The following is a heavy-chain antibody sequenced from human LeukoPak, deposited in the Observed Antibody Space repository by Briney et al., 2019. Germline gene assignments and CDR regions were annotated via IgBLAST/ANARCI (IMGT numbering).Heavy chain of an antibody. D-gene: IGHD2-15*01. CDR2: IYYSGST. J-gene: IGHJ5*02. Sequence: SETLSLTCTVSGGSISSSNYYWGWIRQPPGKGLEWIGSIYYSGSTYDNPSLKSRVTISVDTSKNQFSLKLSSVTAADTAVYYCARLDGYCSGGSCYSVSFVDPWGQGTLVTVSS. V-gene: IGHV4-39*01. CDR1: GGSISSSNYY. CDR3: ARLDGYCSGGSCYSVSFVDP.